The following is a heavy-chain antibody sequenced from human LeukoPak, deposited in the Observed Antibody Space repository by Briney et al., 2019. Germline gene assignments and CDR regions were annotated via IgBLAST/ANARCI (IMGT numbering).Heavy chain of an antibody. CDR2: IYHGGTT. V-gene: IGHV4-38-2*02. CDR3: ASTPYYYDSSGYYGY. Sequence: TSETLSLTXTVSGYSIGSGYYWGWIRQPPGKGLEWIGSIYHGGTTYYNPSLKSRVSMSVDTSKNQFSLKLSSVTAADTAVYYCASTPYYYDSSGYYGYWGQGTLVTVSS. D-gene: IGHD3-22*01. J-gene: IGHJ4*02. CDR1: GYSIGSGYY.